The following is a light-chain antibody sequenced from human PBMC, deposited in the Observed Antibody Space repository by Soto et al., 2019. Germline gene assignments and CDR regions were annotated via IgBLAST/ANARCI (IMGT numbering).Light chain of an antibody. CDR2: EGS. CDR1: SSDVGSYNL. J-gene: IGLJ1*01. V-gene: IGLV2-23*01. CDR3: CSYAGSSTYG. Sequence: QSVLTQPASVSGSPGQSITISCTGTSSDVGSYNLVSWYQQHPGKAPKLMIYEGSKRPSGVSNRFSGSKSGNTASLTISGLQAEDEADYYCCSYAGSSTYGFGTGTKVTV.